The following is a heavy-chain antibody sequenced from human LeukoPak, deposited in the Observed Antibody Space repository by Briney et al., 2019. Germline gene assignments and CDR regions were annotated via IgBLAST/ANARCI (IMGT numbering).Heavy chain of an antibody. D-gene: IGHD3/OR15-3a*01. Sequence: ASVKVSCKASGYTFTSYYMHWVRQAPGQGLEWMGIINPSGGSTSYAQKFQGRVTMTRDMSTSTVYMELSSLRSEDTAVYYCARDAGTGPTVYYYYYMDVWGKGTTVTISS. CDR3: ARDAGTGPTVYYYYYMDV. V-gene: IGHV1-46*01. J-gene: IGHJ6*03. CDR1: GYTFTSYY. CDR2: INPSGGST.